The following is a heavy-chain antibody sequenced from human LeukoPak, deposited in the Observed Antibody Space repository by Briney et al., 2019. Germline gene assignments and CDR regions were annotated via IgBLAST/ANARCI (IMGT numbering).Heavy chain of an antibody. CDR3: ARWGVILSGPTRTYYYYGMDV. CDR1: GFSFRGYW. Sequence: GSLRLSCAASGFSFRGYWMSWVRQAPGKGLEWVANIKQDGSEKYYVDSVKGRFTISRDNAKNSLYLQMNSLRVEDTAVYYCARWGVILSGPTRTYYYYGMDVWGQGTTVTVSS. V-gene: IGHV3-7*03. J-gene: IGHJ6*02. D-gene: IGHD3-16*01. CDR2: IKQDGSEK.